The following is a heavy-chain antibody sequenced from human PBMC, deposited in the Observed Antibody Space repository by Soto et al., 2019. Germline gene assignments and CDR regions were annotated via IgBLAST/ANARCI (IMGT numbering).Heavy chain of an antibody. Sequence: QVQLQESGPGLVKPSETLSLTCTVPGGSVSIGTYYWSWIRQPPGKGLEWIGFIHYSGSTNYNPPLNSRVTMSVDTSKNQFSLKLTSVNAADTAVYYCTRGGDAYKNGHWGQGTLVTVYS. CDR3: TRGGDAYKNGH. D-gene: IGHD2-21*01. CDR2: IHYSGST. V-gene: IGHV4-61*01. CDR1: GGSVSIGTYY. J-gene: IGHJ4*02.